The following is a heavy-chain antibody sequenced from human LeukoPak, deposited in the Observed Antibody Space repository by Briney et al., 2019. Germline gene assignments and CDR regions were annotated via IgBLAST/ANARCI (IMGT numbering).Heavy chain of an antibody. CDR1: GFTFSSYA. J-gene: IGHJ4*02. CDR3: AKARRSMVVTPWDY. V-gene: IGHV3-23*01. D-gene: IGHD4-23*01. CDR2: ISGSGGST. Sequence: PGGSLRLSCAASGFTFSSYAMSWVRQAPGKGLEWVSVISGSGGSTYYADSVKGRFTISRDNSKNTLYLQMNSLRAEDTAVYYCAKARRSMVVTPWDYWGQGTLVTVSS.